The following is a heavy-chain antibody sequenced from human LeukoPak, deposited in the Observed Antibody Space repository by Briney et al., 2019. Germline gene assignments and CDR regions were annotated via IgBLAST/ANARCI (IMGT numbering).Heavy chain of an antibody. D-gene: IGHD6-13*01. J-gene: IGHJ4*02. Sequence: ASVKVSCKASGYTFTGYYMHWVRQAPGEEIEWMGRINPNSGGTNYAQKFQGRVTMTRDTSISTAYMELSRLRSDDTAVYYCARENSSIAAAGNDYWGQGTLVTVSS. CDR1: GYTFTGYY. CDR2: INPNSGGT. CDR3: ARENSSIAAAGNDY. V-gene: IGHV1-2*06.